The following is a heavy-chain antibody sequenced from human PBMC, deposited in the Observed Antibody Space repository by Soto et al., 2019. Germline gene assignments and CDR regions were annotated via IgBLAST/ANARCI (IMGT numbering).Heavy chain of an antibody. CDR3: ARVSFSVSWTYYYYMDV. CDR1: GFTVSSNY. V-gene: IGHV3-66*01. Sequence: GGSLRLSCAASGFTVSSNYMSWVRQAPGKGLEWVSVIYSGGSTYYADSVKGRFTISRDNSKNTLYLQMNSLRAEDTAVYYCARVSFSVSWTYYYYMDVWGKGTTVTVSS. CDR2: IYSGGST. D-gene: IGHD2-8*01. J-gene: IGHJ6*03.